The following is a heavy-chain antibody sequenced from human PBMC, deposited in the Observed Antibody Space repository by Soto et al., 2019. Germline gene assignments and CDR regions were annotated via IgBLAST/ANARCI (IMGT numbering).Heavy chain of an antibody. D-gene: IGHD3-22*01. V-gene: IGHV1-58*01. CDR1: GFTFTGSA. CDR3: AADRHYYYDSSGNYRWTFDI. J-gene: IGHJ3*02. CDR2: IVVGRGNT. Sequence: GASVKVSCKASGFTFTGSAVQWVRQARGQRLEWIGWIVVGRGNTNYAQKFQERVTITRDMSTRTACMELSSLRSEDTAVYYCAADRHYYYDSSGNYRWTFDIWGQGTMVTVSS.